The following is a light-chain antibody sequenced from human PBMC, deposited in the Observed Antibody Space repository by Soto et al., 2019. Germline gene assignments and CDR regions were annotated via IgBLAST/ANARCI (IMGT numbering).Light chain of an antibody. J-gene: IGLJ2*01. CDR2: EGS. CDR3: CSYAGSSTVV. V-gene: IGLV2-23*01. CDR1: SSDVGSYNL. Sequence: QSALTRPASVSGSPGQSITISCTGTSSDVGSYNLVSWYQQHPGKAPKLMIYEGSKRPSGVSNRFSGSKSGNTASLTISGLQAEDEADYYCCSYAGSSTVVFGGGTKLTVL.